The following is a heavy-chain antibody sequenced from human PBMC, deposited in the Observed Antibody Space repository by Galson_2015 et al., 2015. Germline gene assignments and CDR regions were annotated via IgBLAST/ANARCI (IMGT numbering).Heavy chain of an antibody. CDR2: ISSSSGTI. Sequence: SLRLSCAASGFTLNNYNMNWVRQAPGKGLEWVSYISSSSGTISYADAVKGRFTISRDNAKNSLYLQMNSLRAEDTAVYYCARDLNIVGATPWGQGTLVTVSS. CDR1: GFTLNNYN. V-gene: IGHV3-48*01. J-gene: IGHJ5*02. D-gene: IGHD1-26*01. CDR3: ARDLNIVGATP.